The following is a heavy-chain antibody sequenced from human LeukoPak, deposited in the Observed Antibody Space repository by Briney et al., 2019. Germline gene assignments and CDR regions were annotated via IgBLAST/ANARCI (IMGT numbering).Heavy chain of an antibody. Sequence: SETLSLAWTVAAASVSMDYWSCVRQPPGGLRGWIGYIYYSGSTNYNPSLKSRVTISVDTSKNQFSLKLSSVTAADTAVYYCATGGYGSGSYPLDFQHWGQGTLVTVSS. CDR1: AASVSMDY. D-gene: IGHD3-10*01. V-gene: IGHV4-59*02. J-gene: IGHJ1*01. CDR3: ATGGYGSGSYPLDFQH. CDR2: IYYSGST.